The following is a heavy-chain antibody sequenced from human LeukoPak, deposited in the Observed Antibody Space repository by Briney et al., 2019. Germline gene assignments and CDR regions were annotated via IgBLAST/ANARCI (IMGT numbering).Heavy chain of an antibody. Sequence: SETLSLTCTVSGGSISSYYWSWIRQPPGKGLEWIGYIYYSGSTYYNPSLKSRVTISVDTSKNQFSLKLSSVTAADTAVYYCARLSQRAARPAPNFDYWGQGTLVTVSS. V-gene: IGHV4-59*08. CDR1: GGSISSYY. CDR2: IYYSGST. D-gene: IGHD6-6*01. CDR3: ARLSQRAARPAPNFDY. J-gene: IGHJ4*02.